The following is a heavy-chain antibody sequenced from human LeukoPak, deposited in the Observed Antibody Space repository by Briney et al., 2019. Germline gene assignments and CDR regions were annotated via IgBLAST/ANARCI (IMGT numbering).Heavy chain of an antibody. Sequence: GGSLRLSCTVSGFTVSSNSMSWVRQAPGKGLEWVSFIYSDNTHYSDSVKGRFTISRDNSKNTLYLQMNSLRAEDTAVYYCARGPSIAVAEYIQHWGQGTLVTVS. CDR1: GFTVSSNS. CDR2: IYSDNT. J-gene: IGHJ1*01. CDR3: ARGPSIAVAEYIQH. V-gene: IGHV3-53*01. D-gene: IGHD6-19*01.